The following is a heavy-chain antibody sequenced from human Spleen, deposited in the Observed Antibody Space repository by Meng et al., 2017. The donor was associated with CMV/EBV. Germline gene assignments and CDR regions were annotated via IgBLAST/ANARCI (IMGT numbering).Heavy chain of an antibody. Sequence: QGELRQGGAGLLKPSETLSLTCAVYGGSFSGYYWSWIRQPPGKGLEWIGEINHSGSTNYNPSLKSRVTISVDTSKNQFSLKLSSVTAADTAVYYCARGGKQLVPDYWGQGTLVTVSS. D-gene: IGHD6-6*01. CDR1: GGSFSGYY. V-gene: IGHV4-34*01. CDR3: ARGGKQLVPDY. J-gene: IGHJ4*02. CDR2: INHSGST.